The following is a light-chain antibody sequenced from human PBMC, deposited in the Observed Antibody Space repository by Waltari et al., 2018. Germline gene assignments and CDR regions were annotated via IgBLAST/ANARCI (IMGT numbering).Light chain of an antibody. V-gene: IGKV1-9*01. CDR2: AGS. Sequence: QLTQSPSFLSASVGDRVTISCRASRGISSYLAWYQQKPGKAPRLLIDAGSTLHSGVPSRFSGSGSGTEFTLTISSLQPEDFATYYCQEVNSYPSITFGQGTRLE. J-gene: IGKJ5*01. CDR3: QEVNSYPSIT. CDR1: RGISSY.